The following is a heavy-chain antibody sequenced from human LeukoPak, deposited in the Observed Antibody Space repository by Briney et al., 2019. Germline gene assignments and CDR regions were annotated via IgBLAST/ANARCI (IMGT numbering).Heavy chain of an antibody. CDR1: GFTFSSYS. D-gene: IGHD3-22*01. CDR2: ISSSSRTI. J-gene: IGHJ4*02. CDR3: ARRDYYDSSGYYRNYFDY. Sequence: PGGSLRLSCAASGFTFSSYSMNWVRQAPGKGLVWVSYISSSSRTIYYAESVKGRFTISRDNAKNSLYLQMNSLRDEDTAVYYCARRDYYDSSGYYRNYFDYWGQGTLITVSS. V-gene: IGHV3-48*02.